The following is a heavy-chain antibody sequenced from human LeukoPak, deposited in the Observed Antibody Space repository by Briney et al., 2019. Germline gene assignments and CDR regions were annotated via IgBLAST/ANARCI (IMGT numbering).Heavy chain of an antibody. Sequence: ASVKVSCKASGGTFSSYAISWVRQAPGQGLEWMGGIIPISGTANYAQKFQGRVTITADESTSTAYMELSSLRSEDTAVYYCASGAAGEEDNYYYGMDVWGQGTTVTVSS. V-gene: IGHV1-69*13. D-gene: IGHD6-13*01. CDR1: GGTFSSYA. CDR3: ASGAAGEEDNYYYGMDV. J-gene: IGHJ6*02. CDR2: IIPISGTA.